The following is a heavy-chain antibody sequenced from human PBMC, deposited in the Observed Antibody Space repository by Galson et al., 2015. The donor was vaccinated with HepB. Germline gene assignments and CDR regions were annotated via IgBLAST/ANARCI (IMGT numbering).Heavy chain of an antibody. V-gene: IGHV3-23*01. Sequence: SLRLSCAASGFTFTAYSITWVRQAPGKGLEWVSAISGSGNTSYAASVKDRFTITRDISQNRLYLKLNSMRAEDTAGYYCVRGSKLTSNYNMDVWGKGTTVTVFS. CDR3: VRGSKLTSNYNMDV. CDR2: ISGSGNT. J-gene: IGHJ6*04. D-gene: IGHD1-26*01. CDR1: GFTFTAYS.